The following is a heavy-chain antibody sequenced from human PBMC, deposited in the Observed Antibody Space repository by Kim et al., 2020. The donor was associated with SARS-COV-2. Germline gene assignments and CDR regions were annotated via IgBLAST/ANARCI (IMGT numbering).Heavy chain of an antibody. CDR3: ARDWPGGDAFDI. CDR2: IWYAGSNK. CDR1: GFTFSSYG. D-gene: IGHD1-26*01. V-gene: IGHV3-33*01. Sequence: GGSLRLSCAASGFTFSSYGMHWVRQAPGKWLEWVAVIWYAGSNKYYADSVKGRFTISRDNSKNTLYLQMNSLRAEDTAVYYCARDWPGGDAFDIWGQGTMVTVSS. J-gene: IGHJ3*02.